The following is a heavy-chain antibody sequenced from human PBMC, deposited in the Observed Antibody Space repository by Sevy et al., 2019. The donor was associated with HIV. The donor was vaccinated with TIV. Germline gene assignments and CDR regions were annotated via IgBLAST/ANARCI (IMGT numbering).Heavy chain of an antibody. J-gene: IGHJ4*02. Sequence: ASVKVSCKVSGYTLTELSMHWVRQAPGKGLEWMGSFDPEDGETIYAQKFQGRVTMTDDTYTDTAYMELSSLRSEDTAVYYCATSRDYYERSGSNFDFWGQGTLVTVSS. V-gene: IGHV1-24*01. CDR3: ATSRDYYERSGSNFDF. CDR1: GYTLTELS. CDR2: FDPEDGET. D-gene: IGHD3-22*01.